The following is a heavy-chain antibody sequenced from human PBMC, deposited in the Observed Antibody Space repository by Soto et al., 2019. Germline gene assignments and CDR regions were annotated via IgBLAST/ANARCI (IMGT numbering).Heavy chain of an antibody. J-gene: IGHJ4*02. CDR3: ARAFYDSDSGSKEEYSDY. D-gene: IGHD3-10*01. Sequence: QVQLVESGGGVVQPGRTLRLSCAASGFTFSTHSMDWVRQAPGKGLEWVAFISYDGSNQHYASSVKGRFTISRDNSKNALYLQMNSPRAEDTAVYYCARAFYDSDSGSKEEYSDYWGQGTLVTVSS. CDR2: ISYDGSNQ. CDR1: GFTFSTHS. V-gene: IGHV3-30-3*01.